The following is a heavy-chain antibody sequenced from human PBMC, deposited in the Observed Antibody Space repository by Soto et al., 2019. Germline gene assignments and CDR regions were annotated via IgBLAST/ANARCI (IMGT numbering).Heavy chain of an antibody. CDR1: GGSISSGGYY. CDR3: ARAVRQQIPVYYYYMDV. CDR2: IYYSGST. D-gene: IGHD3-10*01. V-gene: IGHV4-31*03. J-gene: IGHJ6*03. Sequence: SETLSLTCTVSGGSISSGGYYWSWIRQHPGKGLEWIGYIYYSGSTYYNPSLKSRVTISVDTSKNQFSLKLSSVTAADTAVYYCARAVRQQIPVYYYYMDVWGKGTTVTVS.